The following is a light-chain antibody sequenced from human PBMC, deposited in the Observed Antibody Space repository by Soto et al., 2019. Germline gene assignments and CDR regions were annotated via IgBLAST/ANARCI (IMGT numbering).Light chain of an antibody. CDR3: HQSGTSPFT. CDR1: QSVSSSS. J-gene: IGKJ3*01. CDR2: GAS. V-gene: IGKV3-20*01. Sequence: EIVLTQSPGTLSLSPGERATLSCRASQSVSSSSLAWYQQKPGQAPRLLLFGASRRAPGIPDRFSGSGSATDFTLTVSGLEPEDSVVYYCHQSGTSPFTFGPGTKLDIK.